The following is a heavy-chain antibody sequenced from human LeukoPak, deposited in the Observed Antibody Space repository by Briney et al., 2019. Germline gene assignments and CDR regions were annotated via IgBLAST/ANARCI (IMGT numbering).Heavy chain of an antibody. J-gene: IGHJ3*02. Sequence: ASVKVSSKASGGTFSTYAISWVRQAPGQGVEWMGGIIPILGIANYAQKFQGRVTITADKSTSTAYMELSSLRSEGTAVYYCATVGYCSSTSCYKDAFDIWGQGTMVTVSS. CDR1: GGTFSTYA. V-gene: IGHV1-69*10. CDR2: IIPILGIA. CDR3: ATVGYCSSTSCYKDAFDI. D-gene: IGHD2-2*02.